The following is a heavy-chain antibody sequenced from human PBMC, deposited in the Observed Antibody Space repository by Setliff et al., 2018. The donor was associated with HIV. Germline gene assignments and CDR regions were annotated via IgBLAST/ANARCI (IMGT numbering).Heavy chain of an antibody. Sequence: SETLSLTCTVSGGSISSSTYYWGWIRQPPGKGLEWIGTIYYSGSTYYNPSLKSRLTISVDTSKNQFSLKLSSVTAADTAVYYCARRDGYSYGFYFDYWGQVTLVTVSS. D-gene: IGHD5-18*01. CDR3: ARRDGYSYGFYFDY. CDR2: IYYSGST. CDR1: GGSISSSTYY. J-gene: IGHJ4*02. V-gene: IGHV4-39*01.